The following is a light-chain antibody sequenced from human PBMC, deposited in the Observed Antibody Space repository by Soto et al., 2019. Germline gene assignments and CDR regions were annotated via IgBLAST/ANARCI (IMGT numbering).Light chain of an antibody. CDR3: QQYSDTPMHT. J-gene: IGKJ2*01. CDR2: WPS. CDR1: QSALHSSSNKNY. Sequence: DIVVTQSPDSLAVSLGERATINCKTSQSALHSSSNKNYLAWYQQKAGQPPKLLIYWPSTRESGFPDRFSGRGSGTDFTLTISSQQAEDVAIYYCQQYSDTPMHTFGQGTKLEIK. V-gene: IGKV4-1*01.